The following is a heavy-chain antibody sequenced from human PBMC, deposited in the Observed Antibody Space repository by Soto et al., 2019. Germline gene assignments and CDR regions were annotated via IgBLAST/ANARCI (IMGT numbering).Heavy chain of an antibody. J-gene: IGHJ5*02. CDR3: ARGAPQRKYYYESSGHNWLDP. CDR2: ISAYNGNT. V-gene: IGHV1-18*01. Sequence: GASVTVSCKASGYTFTTYGFTWVRQATEQGLEWMGWISAYNGNTNYAQKLQGRVTMTTDTSTSTAYMELRSLRSDDTAVYYCARGAPQRKYYYESSGHNWLDPWGQGTLVTVSS. D-gene: IGHD3-22*01. CDR1: GYTFTTYG.